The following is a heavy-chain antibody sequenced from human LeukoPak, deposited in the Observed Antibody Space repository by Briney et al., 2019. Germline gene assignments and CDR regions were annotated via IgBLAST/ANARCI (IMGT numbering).Heavy chain of an antibody. D-gene: IGHD3-22*01. CDR2: INHSGST. V-gene: IGHV4-34*01. CDR1: GGSFSGYY. J-gene: IGHJ5*02. CDR3: ARHDITNIVVVRGTWFDP. Sequence: SETLSLTYAVSGGSFSGYYWSWIRQPPGKGLEWIGEINHSGSTNYNPPLKSRVTISVDTSKNQFSLKLSSVTAADTAVYYCARHDITNIVVVRGTWFDPWGQGTLVTVSS.